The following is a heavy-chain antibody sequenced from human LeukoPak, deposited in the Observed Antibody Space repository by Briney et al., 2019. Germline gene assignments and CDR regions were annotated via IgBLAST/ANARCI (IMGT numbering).Heavy chain of an antibody. D-gene: IGHD6-13*01. V-gene: IGHV3-23*01. Sequence: PGGSLRLSCVASGFIFSTYVMSWVRQAPGKGLEWVSGISVSGGSPYYADSVKGRFTISRDNSKNTLYLQMNSLRAEDTAVYYCARGGVLLAGKKFDYWGQGILVTVSS. J-gene: IGHJ4*02. CDR1: GFIFSTYV. CDR3: ARGGVLLAGKKFDY. CDR2: ISVSGGSP.